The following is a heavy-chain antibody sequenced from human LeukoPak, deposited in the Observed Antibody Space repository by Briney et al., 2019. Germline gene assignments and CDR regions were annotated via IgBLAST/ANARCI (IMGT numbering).Heavy chain of an antibody. D-gene: IGHD5-18*01. J-gene: IGHJ4*01. V-gene: IGHV4-38-2*02. CDR1: SYSISSDYY. Sequence: SETLSLTCSVSSYSISSDYYWNWIRQSPGKGLEWIGSIHHSGSTYYNPSLKSRVTVSVHTSKNQFSLRLSSVTAADTAVYYCARGAALVTDKYFDYWGHGTLVTVSS. CDR2: IHHSGST. CDR3: ARGAALVTDKYFDY.